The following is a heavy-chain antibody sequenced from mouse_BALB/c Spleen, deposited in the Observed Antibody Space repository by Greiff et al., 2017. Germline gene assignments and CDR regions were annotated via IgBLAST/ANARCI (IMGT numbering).Heavy chain of an antibody. CDR3: ARDGDGYYERGDY. Sequence: QVQLQQSGPELVKPGASVRISCKASGYTFTSYYIHWVKQRPGQGLEWIGWIYPGNVNTKYNEKFKGKATLTADKSSSTAYMQLSSLTSEDSAVYYCARDGDGYYERGDYWGQGTTLTVSS. CDR1: GYTFTSYY. D-gene: IGHD2-3*01. CDR2: IYPGNVNT. V-gene: IGHV1S56*01. J-gene: IGHJ2*01.